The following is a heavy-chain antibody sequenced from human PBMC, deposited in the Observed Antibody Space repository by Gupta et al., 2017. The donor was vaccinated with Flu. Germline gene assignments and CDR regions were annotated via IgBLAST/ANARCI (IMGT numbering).Heavy chain of an antibody. CDR3: ARILYCSGGSCYDAPDY. Sequence: QVQLQQWGAGLLKPSETLSLTCAVYGGSFSGYYCSWIRQPPGKGLEWIGEINHSGSTNYNPSLKSRVTISVDTSKNQFSLKLSSVTAADTAVYYCARILYCSGGSCYDAPDYWGQGTLVTVSS. D-gene: IGHD2-15*01. J-gene: IGHJ4*02. V-gene: IGHV4-34*01. CDR1: GGSFSGYY. CDR2: INHSGST.